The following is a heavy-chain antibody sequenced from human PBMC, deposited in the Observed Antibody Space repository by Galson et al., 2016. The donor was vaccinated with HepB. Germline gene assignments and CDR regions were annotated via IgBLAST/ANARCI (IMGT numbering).Heavy chain of an antibody. CDR2: IRISGTNT. Sequence: LRLSCAASGFTVSSSGMSWVRQAPGKGLEWVSSIRISGTNTFYADSVKGRFTISTSTSKSTLYLQMSSLRAEDTAVYYCAKCSVYNTGWCNSFDPWGQGTPVIVSS. CDR1: GFTVSSSG. D-gene: IGHD2-8*02. J-gene: IGHJ5*02. CDR3: AKCSVYNTGWCNSFDP. V-gene: IGHV3-23*01.